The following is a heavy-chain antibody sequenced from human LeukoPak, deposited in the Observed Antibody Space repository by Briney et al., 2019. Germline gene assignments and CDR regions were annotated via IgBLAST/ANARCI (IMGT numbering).Heavy chain of an antibody. J-gene: IGHJ4*02. CDR1: GGSISSGDYY. CDR2: IHYSGST. Sequence: SETLSLTCTVSGGSISSGDYYWSWIRQHPGKGLEYIGNIHYSGSTYYNPSLKSRVTISVDTSKNQFSLKLNSVTAADTAIYYCARARYSYGWVDYWGQGTLVTVSS. CDR3: ARARYSYGWVDY. D-gene: IGHD5-18*01. V-gene: IGHV4-31*03.